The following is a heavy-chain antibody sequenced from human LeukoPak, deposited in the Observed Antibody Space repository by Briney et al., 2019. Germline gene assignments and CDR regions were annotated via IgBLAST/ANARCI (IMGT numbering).Heavy chain of an antibody. CDR3: ARVVGCSSISCINWFDP. D-gene: IGHD2-2*01. CDR1: GYIFTSYG. Sequence: VKVSCKASGYIFTSYGISWVRQAPGQGLEWMGWINTYNGNTNYAQKLQGRVTMTTDTSTTTAYMELRSLRSDDTAVYYCARVVGCSSISCINWFDPWGQGTLVTVSS. V-gene: IGHV1-18*01. CDR2: INTYNGNT. J-gene: IGHJ5*02.